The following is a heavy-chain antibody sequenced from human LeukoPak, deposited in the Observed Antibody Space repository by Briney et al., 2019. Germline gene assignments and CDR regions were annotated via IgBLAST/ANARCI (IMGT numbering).Heavy chain of an antibody. Sequence: SETLSLTCAVYGGSFSGYYWSWIRQPPGKGLEWIGEINHSGSTNYNPSLKSRVTISVDTSKNQFSLKLSSVTAADTAVYYCARGRITMVRGVVSRYYGMDVWGQGTTVTVSS. V-gene: IGHV4-34*01. CDR2: INHSGST. CDR3: ARGRITMVRGVVSRYYGMDV. D-gene: IGHD3-10*01. J-gene: IGHJ6*02. CDR1: GGSFSGYY.